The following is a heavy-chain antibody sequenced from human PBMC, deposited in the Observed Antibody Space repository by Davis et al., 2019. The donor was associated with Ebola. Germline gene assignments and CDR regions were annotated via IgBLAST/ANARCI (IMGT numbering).Heavy chain of an antibody. V-gene: IGHV3-21*01. D-gene: IGHD5-24*01. J-gene: IGHJ4*02. CDR1: GFTFSAYT. Sequence: GESLKISCAASGFTFSAYTIHWVRQAPGKGLECVSSISSSSSYIYYTDSVKGRFTIPRDNAKNSLYLQMNSLRAEDTAVYYCARDVGRDPIDYWGQGTLVTVSS. CDR3: ARDVGRDPIDY. CDR2: ISSSSSYI.